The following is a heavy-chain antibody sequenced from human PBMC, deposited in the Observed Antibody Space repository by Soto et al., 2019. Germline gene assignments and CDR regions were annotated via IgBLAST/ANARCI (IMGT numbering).Heavy chain of an antibody. CDR2: TYYRSKWYN. D-gene: IGHD3-3*01. J-gene: IGHJ6*02. CDR3: AREYDFWSGYSYYYYGMDV. Sequence: SQTLSLTCAISGDSASSNSAAWNWIRQSPSRGLEWLGRTYYRSKWYNDYAVSVKSRITINPDTSKNQFSLQLNSVTPEDTAVYYCAREYDFWSGYSYYYYGMDVWGQGTTVTVSS. CDR1: GDSASSNSAA. V-gene: IGHV6-1*01.